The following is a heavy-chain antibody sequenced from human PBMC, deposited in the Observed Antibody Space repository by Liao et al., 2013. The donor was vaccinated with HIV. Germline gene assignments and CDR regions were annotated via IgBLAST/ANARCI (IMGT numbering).Heavy chain of an antibody. CDR3: ARVPADFWSGYSRRRWFDP. CDR2: INHSGST. D-gene: IGHD3-3*01. CDR1: GGSFSGYY. Sequence: QVQLQQWGAGLLKPSETLSLTCAVYGGSFSGYYWSWIRQPPGKGLEWIGEINHSGSTNYNPSLKSRVTISVDTSKNQFSLKLSSVTAADTAVYYCARVPADFWSGYSRRRWFDPWGPGEPWSPSPQ. J-gene: IGHJ5*02. V-gene: IGHV4-34*01.